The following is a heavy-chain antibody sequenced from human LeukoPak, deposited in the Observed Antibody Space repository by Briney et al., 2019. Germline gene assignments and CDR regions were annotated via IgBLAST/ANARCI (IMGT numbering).Heavy chain of an antibody. D-gene: IGHD1-26*01. CDR2: INTNTGNP. J-gene: IGHJ5*02. CDR1: GYTFTSYG. V-gene: IGHV7-4-1*02. Sequence: ASVKVSCKASGYTFTSYGISWVRQAPGQGLEWMGWINTNTGNPTYAQGFTGRFVFSLDTSVSTAYLQISSLKAEDTAVYYCAREVGATTVDPWGQGTLVTVSS. CDR3: AREVGATTVDP.